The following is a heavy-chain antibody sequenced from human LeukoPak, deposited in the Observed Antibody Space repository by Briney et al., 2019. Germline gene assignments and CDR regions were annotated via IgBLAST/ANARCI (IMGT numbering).Heavy chain of an antibody. J-gene: IGHJ6*03. D-gene: IGHD3-22*01. V-gene: IGHV4-34*01. CDR2: INHSGST. CDR3: ARVGWDYDSSGSYYYYYYYMDV. Sequence: SETLSLTCAVYGGSFSGYYWSWIRQPPGKGLEWIGEINHSGSTNYNPSLKSRVTISVDTSKNQFSLKLSSVTAADTAVYYCARVGWDYDSSGSYYYYYYYMDVWGKGTTVTISS. CDR1: GGSFSGYY.